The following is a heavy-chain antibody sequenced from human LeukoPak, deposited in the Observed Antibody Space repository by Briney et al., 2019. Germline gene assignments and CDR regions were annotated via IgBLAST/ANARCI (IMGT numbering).Heavy chain of an antibody. CDR1: GFTFSSYA. Sequence: GGSLRLSCAASGFTFSSYAMSWVRQAPGKGLEWVSAISGSGGSTYYADSVKGRFTISRDNSENTLYLQMNSLRAEDTAVYYCAKPYSSSWYYFDYWGQGTLVTVSS. J-gene: IGHJ4*02. D-gene: IGHD6-13*01. CDR2: ISGSGGST. V-gene: IGHV3-23*01. CDR3: AKPYSSSWYYFDY.